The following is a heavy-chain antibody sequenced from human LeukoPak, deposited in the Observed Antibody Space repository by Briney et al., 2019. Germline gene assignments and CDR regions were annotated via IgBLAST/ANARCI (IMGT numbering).Heavy chain of an antibody. J-gene: IGHJ4*02. CDR1: GFAFSSFA. CDR3: AKDLTRYYDSSGYYDY. D-gene: IGHD3-22*01. V-gene: IGHV3-23*01. CDR2: ISHSGGST. Sequence: GGSLRLSCAASGFAFSSFAMNWVRQAPGKGLEWVSAISHSGGSTYYADSVKGRFTISRDNSKNTLYLQMNSLRAEDTAVYYCAKDLTRYYDSSGYYDYWGQGTLVTVSS.